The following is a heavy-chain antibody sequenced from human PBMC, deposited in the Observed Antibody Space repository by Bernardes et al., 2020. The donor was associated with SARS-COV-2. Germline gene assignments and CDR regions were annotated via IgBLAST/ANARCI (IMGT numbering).Heavy chain of an antibody. CDR2: ISYDRSNK. V-gene: IGHV3-30-3*01. Sequence: GGSLRLSCAASGFTFRSYAMHWVRQAPGKGLEWVAVISYDRSNKYYADSVKGRFTISRDNSKNTLYLQMNSLRAEDTAVYYCARELGSVVQLYYYSYGMDVAGQETTVTFS. J-gene: IGHJ6*02. CDR1: GFTFRSYA. D-gene: IGHD2-15*01. CDR3: ARELGSVVQLYYYSYGMDV.